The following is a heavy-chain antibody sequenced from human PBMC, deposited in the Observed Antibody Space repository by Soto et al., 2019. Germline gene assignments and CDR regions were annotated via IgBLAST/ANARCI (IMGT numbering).Heavy chain of an antibody. Sequence: GGSLRLSCAASGFTFSSYSMNWVRQAPGKGLEWVSSISSSSSYIYYADSVKGRFTISRDNAKHSLYLQMNSLRAEDTAVYYCARSSTTGYYYYYYGMDVWGQGTTVTVSS. CDR3: ARSSTTGYYYYYYGMDV. J-gene: IGHJ6*02. D-gene: IGHD4-4*01. CDR2: ISSSSSYI. CDR1: GFTFSSYS. V-gene: IGHV3-21*01.